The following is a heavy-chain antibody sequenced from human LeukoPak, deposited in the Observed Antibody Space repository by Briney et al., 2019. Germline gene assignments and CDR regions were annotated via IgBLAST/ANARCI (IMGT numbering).Heavy chain of an antibody. D-gene: IGHD6-19*01. J-gene: IGHJ4*02. CDR3: AKDKASSGWLDDY. V-gene: IGHV3-23*01. CDR1: GFTFSSYA. Sequence: GGSLRLSCAASGFTFSSYAMSWVRQAPGKGVEWVSAISGSGGSTYYADSVKGRFTISRDNSKNTLYLQMNSLRAEDTAVYYCAKDKASSGWLDDYWGQGTLVSVSS. CDR2: ISGSGGST.